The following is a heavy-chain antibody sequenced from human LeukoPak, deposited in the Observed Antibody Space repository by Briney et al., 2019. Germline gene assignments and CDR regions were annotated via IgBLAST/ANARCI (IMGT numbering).Heavy chain of an antibody. CDR3: AREDMVRGVPD. D-gene: IGHD3-10*01. V-gene: IGHV4-34*01. CDR2: INHSGST. CDR1: GGSFSAYY. J-gene: IGHJ4*02. Sequence: SETLSLTCAVSGGSFSAYYWSWIRQSPVKGLEWIGQINHSGSTNYNPSLKSRVTISVDTSKNQFSLKLSSVTAADTAVYYCAREDMVRGVPDWGQGTLVTVSS.